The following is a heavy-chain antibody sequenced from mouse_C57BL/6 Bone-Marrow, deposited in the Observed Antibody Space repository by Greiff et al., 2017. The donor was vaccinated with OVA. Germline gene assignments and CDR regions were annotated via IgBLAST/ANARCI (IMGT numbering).Heavy chain of an antibody. Sequence: EVKLQESGPGLVKPSQSLSPTCSVTGYSITSGYYWNWIRQFPGNKLEWMGYISYDGSNNYNPSLKNRISITRDTSKNQFFLKLNSVTTEDTATYYCARYDYGYAMDYWGQGTSVTVSS. CDR2: ISYDGSN. D-gene: IGHD2-4*01. CDR1: GYSITSGYY. J-gene: IGHJ4*01. CDR3: ARYDYGYAMDY. V-gene: IGHV3-6*01.